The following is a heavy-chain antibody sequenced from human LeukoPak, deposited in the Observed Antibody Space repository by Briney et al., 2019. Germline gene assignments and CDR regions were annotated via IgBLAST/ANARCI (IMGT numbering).Heavy chain of an antibody. CDR3: ARGLDGYYPFDY. CDR1: GGSISSYY. V-gene: IGHV4-59*01. Sequence: NPLETLSLTCTVSGGSISSYYWSWIRQPPGKGLEWIGYIYYSGSTNYNPSLKSRVTISVDTSKNQFSLKLSSVTAADTAVYYCARGLDGYYPFDYWGQGTLVTVSS. J-gene: IGHJ4*02. D-gene: IGHD5-24*01. CDR2: IYYSGST.